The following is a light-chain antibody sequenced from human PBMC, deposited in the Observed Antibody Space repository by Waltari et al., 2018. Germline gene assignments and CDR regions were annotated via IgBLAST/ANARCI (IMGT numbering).Light chain of an antibody. V-gene: IGLV2-14*03. Sequence: QSALTQPASVSGSPGQSITISCTGTSSDVGGHNHVSWYQHHPGKAPKLMIFVVSERPSGVSSRFSGSKSGNTASLTISGLQADDEAEYYCHSYTNRLIWVFGGGTKLTVL. CDR1: SSDVGGHNH. CDR2: VVS. CDR3: HSYTNRLIWV. J-gene: IGLJ3*02.